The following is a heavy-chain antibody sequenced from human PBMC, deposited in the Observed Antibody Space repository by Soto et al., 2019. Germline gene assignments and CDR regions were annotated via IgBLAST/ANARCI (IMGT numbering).Heavy chain of an antibody. CDR1: GASVTSFF. CDR3: ARAGFPDLRDEYSVGAFHI. CDR2: MSYGGNT. V-gene: IGHV4-59*02. J-gene: IGHJ3*02. D-gene: IGHD4-17*01. Sequence: VQLQESGPRLVKTSETLSLTCAVSGASVTSFFWNWIRQPPGKGLEWIGYMSYGGNTNTSASLKSRVSISLYSSKNLVSLKLRSVCPADTAVYFCARAGFPDLRDEYSVGAFHIWGPGTMVTVSS.